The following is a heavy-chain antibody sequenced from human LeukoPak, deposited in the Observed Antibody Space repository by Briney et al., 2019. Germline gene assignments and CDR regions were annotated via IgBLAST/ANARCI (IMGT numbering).Heavy chain of an antibody. D-gene: IGHD6-13*01. CDR2: IIPILGIA. CDR1: GGTFSSYA. J-gene: IGHJ6*02. CDR3: ARVDAGSSWYVYYYYGMDV. Sequence: ASVKVSCKASGGTFSSYAISWVRQAPGQGLEWMGRIIPILGIANYAQKFQGRVTITADKSTSTAYMELSSLRSEDTAVYYCARVDAGSSWYVYYYYGMDVWGQGTTVTVSS. V-gene: IGHV1-69*04.